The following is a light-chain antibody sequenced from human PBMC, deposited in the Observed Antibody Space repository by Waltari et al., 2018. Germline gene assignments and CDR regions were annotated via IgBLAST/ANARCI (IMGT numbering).Light chain of an antibody. CDR3: AAWDDSLRGLV. J-gene: IGLJ1*01. V-gene: IGLV1-47*01. CDR2: TNN. Sequence: QSVMTQPPSASGTPGQSVSISCSGTTSNIGSNYVHWYQQVPGTAPHLLIHTNNRRPSGVPDRFSASKSDTSASLVIAGLQSEDEAEYYCAAWDDSLRGLVFGTGTQVTV. CDR1: TSNIGSNY.